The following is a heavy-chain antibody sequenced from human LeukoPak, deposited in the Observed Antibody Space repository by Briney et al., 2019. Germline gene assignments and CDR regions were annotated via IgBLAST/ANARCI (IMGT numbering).Heavy chain of an antibody. CDR1: GGSMSSSNYY. CDR3: ARRGLGTTPYFDY. CDR2: IHYSGST. V-gene: IGHV4-39*01. Sequence: SEALSLTCTVSGGSMSSSNYYWGWIRQPPGRGLEWIGSIHYSGSTYYNPSLKSRVTISVDTPKNQFSLKLSSVTAADTAVYYCARRGLGTTPYFDYWGQGTLVTVSS. D-gene: IGHD4-17*01. J-gene: IGHJ4*02.